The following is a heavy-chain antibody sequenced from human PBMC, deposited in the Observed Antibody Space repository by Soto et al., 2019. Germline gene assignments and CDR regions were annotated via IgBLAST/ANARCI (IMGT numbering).Heavy chain of an antibody. V-gene: IGHV4-39*01. J-gene: IGHJ3*02. Sequence: QLQLQESGPGLVKPSETLSLTCTVSGGSISSSSYYWGWIRQPPGKGLEWIGSIYYSGSTYYNPSLESRVTISVDTAKNQFSLKLSSVAAADTAVYYCARHGEGIAAAGRVDDFDIWGQGTMVTVSS. CDR2: IYYSGST. D-gene: IGHD6-13*01. CDR1: GGSISSSSYY. CDR3: ARHGEGIAAAGRVDDFDI.